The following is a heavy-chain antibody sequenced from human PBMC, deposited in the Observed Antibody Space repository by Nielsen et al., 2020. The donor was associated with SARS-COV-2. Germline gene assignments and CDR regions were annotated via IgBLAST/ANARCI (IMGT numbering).Heavy chain of an antibody. D-gene: IGHD7-27*01. CDR1: GFTVSSNY. CDR2: ISWNSGSI. CDR3: ARALTGDWGIDY. V-gene: IGHV3-48*04. J-gene: IGHJ4*02. Sequence: GGSLRLSCAASGFTVSSNYMSWVRQAPGKGLEWVSGISWNSGSIGYADSVKGRFTISRDNAKNSLYLQMNSLRAEDTAVYYCARALTGDWGIDYWGQGTLVTVSS.